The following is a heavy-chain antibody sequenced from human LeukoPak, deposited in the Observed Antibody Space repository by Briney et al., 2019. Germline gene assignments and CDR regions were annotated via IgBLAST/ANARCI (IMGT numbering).Heavy chain of an antibody. Sequence: SETLSLTCTVSGGSFSSSSYYWGWIRQPPGKGLEWIGSIYYSGSTYYNPSLKSRVTISVDTSKNQFSLKLSSVTAADTAVYYCARHVDSNGWSDLRYWGQGTLVTVSS. CDR3: ARHVDSNGWSDLRY. CDR1: GGSFSSSSYY. CDR2: IYYSGST. V-gene: IGHV4-39*01. D-gene: IGHD6-19*01. J-gene: IGHJ4*02.